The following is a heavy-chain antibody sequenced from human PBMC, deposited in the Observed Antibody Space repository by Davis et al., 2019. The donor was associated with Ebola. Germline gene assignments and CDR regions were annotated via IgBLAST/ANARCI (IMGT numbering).Heavy chain of an antibody. CDR2: IVVGSGNT. J-gene: IGHJ6*02. CDR1: GFTFTSSA. V-gene: IGHV1-58*01. Sequence: SVKVSCKASGFTFTSSAVQWVRQARGQRLEWIGWIVVGSGNTNYTQKFQERVTITRDMSTSTAYMELSSLRSEDTAVYYCAADPHYYYYYGMDVWGQGTTVTVSS. CDR3: AADPHYYYYYGMDV.